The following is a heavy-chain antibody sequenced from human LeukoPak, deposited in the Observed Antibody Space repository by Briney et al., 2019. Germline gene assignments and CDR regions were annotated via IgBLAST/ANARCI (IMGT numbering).Heavy chain of an antibody. CDR3: ARGPTIFGVVMHDY. Sequence: SETLSLTCAVYGGSFSGYYWSWIRQPPGKGLEWIGEINHSGSTNYNPSLKSRVTISVDTSKNQFSLKLSSVTAADTAVYYCARGPTIFGVVMHDYWGQGTLVTVSS. D-gene: IGHD3-3*01. CDR1: GGSFSGYY. J-gene: IGHJ4*02. V-gene: IGHV4-34*01. CDR2: INHSGST.